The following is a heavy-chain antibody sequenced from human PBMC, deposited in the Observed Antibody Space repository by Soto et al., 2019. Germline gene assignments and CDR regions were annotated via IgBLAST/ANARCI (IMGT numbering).Heavy chain of an antibody. CDR2: ITQTSGDT. Sequence: EVQMVESGGGLVQPGGSLRLSCEVSGFSFSAYTMNWFRHTPGLGLEWLAFITQTSGDTYYADSVKGRFTISRDNGKSSLYLEMSDLRAEDTAVYYWARDLGWAFDYWGRGTLVTVSS. CDR3: ARDLGWAFDY. V-gene: IGHV3-48*01. D-gene: IGHD6-19*01. CDR1: GFSFSAYT. J-gene: IGHJ4*02.